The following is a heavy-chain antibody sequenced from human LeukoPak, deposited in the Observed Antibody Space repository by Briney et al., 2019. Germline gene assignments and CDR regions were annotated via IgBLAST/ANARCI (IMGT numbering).Heavy chain of an antibody. CDR3: GRDFGLSGTKRSFDI. CDR1: GFIFSDYY. Sequence: PGGSLRLSCAASGFIFSDYYMGWIRQAPGKGLEWVSYISGSGSTIFYTDSVKGRFTISRDNAKNSMHLQMNSLRAEDTAVYYCGRDFGLSGTKRSFDIWGQGTMVTVS. J-gene: IGHJ3*02. V-gene: IGHV3-11*01. CDR2: ISGSGSTI. D-gene: IGHD1-7*01.